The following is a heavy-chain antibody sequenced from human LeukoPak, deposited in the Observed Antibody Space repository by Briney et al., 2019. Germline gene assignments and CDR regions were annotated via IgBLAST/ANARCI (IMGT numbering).Heavy chain of an antibody. CDR1: GFTVSSNY. D-gene: IGHD2-8*01. J-gene: IGHJ1*01. CDR3: AQGAGDNELLGQ. CDR2: IYSGGST. Sequence: GGSLRLSCAASGFTVSSNYMSWVRQAPGKGLEWVSVIYSGGSTYYADSVKGRFTISRDSSKNTLYLQMNSLRADDTAVYYCAQGAGDNELLGQWGQGTLVTVSS. V-gene: IGHV3-66*01.